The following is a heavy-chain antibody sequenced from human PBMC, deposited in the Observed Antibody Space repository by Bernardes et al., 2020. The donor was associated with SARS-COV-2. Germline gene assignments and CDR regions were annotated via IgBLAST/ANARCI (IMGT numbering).Heavy chain of an antibody. J-gene: IGHJ6*02. CDR3: AKGTTMVQGVIIPPNGMDV. Sequence: SVKVSCKASGGTFSSYAISWVRQAPGQGLEWMGRIIPILGIANYAQKFQGRVTITADKSTSTAYMELSSLRSEDTAVYYCAKGTTMVQGVIIPPNGMDVWGQGTTVTVSS. D-gene: IGHD3-10*01. CDR1: GGTFSSYA. V-gene: IGHV1-69*04. CDR2: IIPILGIA.